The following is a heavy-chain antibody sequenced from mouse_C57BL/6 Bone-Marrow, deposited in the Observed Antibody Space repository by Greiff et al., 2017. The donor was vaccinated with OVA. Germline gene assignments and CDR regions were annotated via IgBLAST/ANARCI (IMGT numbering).Heavy chain of an antibody. V-gene: IGHV5-6*01. CDR2: ISSGGSYT. CDR3: ARRWTWAYWYFDV. Sequence: EVQVVESGGDLVKPGGSLKLSCAASGFTFSSYGMSWVRQTPDKRLEWVATISSGGSYTYYPDSVKGRFTISRDNAKNTLYLQMSSLKSEDTAMYYCARRWTWAYWYFDVWGTGTTVTVSS. CDR1: GFTFSSYG. J-gene: IGHJ1*03. D-gene: IGHD2-3*01.